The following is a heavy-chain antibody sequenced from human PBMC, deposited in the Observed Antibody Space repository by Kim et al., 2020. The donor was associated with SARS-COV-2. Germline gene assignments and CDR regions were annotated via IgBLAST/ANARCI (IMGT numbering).Heavy chain of an antibody. J-gene: IGHJ4*02. D-gene: IGHD3-16*02. CDR3: ARALWGSYLTDY. Sequence: YYADSVKGRFTISRDNAKNSLYLQMNSLRAEDTAVYYCARALWGSYLTDYWGQGTLVTVSS. V-gene: IGHV3-11*01.